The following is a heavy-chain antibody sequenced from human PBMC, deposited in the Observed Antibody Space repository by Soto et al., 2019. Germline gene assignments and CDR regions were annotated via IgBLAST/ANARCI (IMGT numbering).Heavy chain of an antibody. CDR2: IYYSGST. V-gene: IGHV4-30-4*01. D-gene: IGHD3-9*01. CDR3: ARDHYVYDILTGYGYYYGMGV. J-gene: IGHJ6*02. Sequence: QVQLQESGPGLVKPSQTLSLTCTVSGGSISSGDYYWSWIRQPPGKGLEWIGYIYYSGSTYYNPSLTSGVTIAVDTSQNQFSLKLSSATAAATAVYYCARDHYVYDILTGYGYYYGMGVWGQGTTVTVSS. CDR1: GGSISSGDYY.